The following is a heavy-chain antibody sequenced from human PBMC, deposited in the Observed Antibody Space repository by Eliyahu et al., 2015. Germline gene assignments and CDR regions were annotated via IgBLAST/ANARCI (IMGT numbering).Heavy chain of an antibody. CDR1: GFTLSYYA. Sequence: EVLVLDSGGGLVQPGGSLTLSCVGSGFTLSYYAMNWVRQAPGKGLEWVSASGGSGTDTYYADSVKGRFTISRDNSKNTLYLQMDSLRGEDTAVYYCAKDQRGYNRPVDYWGQGTLVTVSS. V-gene: IGHV3-23*01. CDR3: AKDQRGYNRPVDY. D-gene: IGHD5-18*01. CDR2: SGGSGTDT. J-gene: IGHJ4*02.